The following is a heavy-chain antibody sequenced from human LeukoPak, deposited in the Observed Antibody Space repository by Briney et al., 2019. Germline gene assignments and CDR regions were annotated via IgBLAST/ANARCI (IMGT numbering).Heavy chain of an antibody. V-gene: IGHV1-18*01. D-gene: IGHD1-26*01. CDR1: GYTFTSYV. CDR2: ISAYNGNT. Sequence: ASVKVSCKSSGYTFTSYVISWVRQAPGQGLEWMGWISAYNGNTNYAQKLQGRVTMTTDTSTSTAYMELRSLRSDDTAVYYCVRGHSGSYPSTFDYWGQGTLVTVSS. J-gene: IGHJ4*02. CDR3: VRGHSGSYPSTFDY.